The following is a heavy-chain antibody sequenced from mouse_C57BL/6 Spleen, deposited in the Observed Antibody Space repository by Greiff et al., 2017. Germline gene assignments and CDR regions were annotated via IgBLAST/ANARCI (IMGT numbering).Heavy chain of an antibody. D-gene: IGHD1-1*01. CDR1: GYTFTSYW. V-gene: IGHV1-52*01. CDR2: IDPSDSET. CDR3: AREGGFTTVPYAMDY. J-gene: IGHJ4*01. Sequence: QVQLQQPGAELVRPGSSVKLSCKASGYTFTSYWMHWVKQRPIQGLEWIGNIDPSDSETHYNQKFKDKATLTVDKSSSTAYMQLSSLTSEDSAVYYCAREGGFTTVPYAMDYWGQGTSVTVSS.